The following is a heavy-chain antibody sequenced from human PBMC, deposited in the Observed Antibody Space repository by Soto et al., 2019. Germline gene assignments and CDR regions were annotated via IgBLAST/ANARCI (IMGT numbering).Heavy chain of an antibody. CDR3: AKDVHYDIVTGIEYFHH. V-gene: IGHV3-23*01. CDR2: ISGSARST. CDR1: GFTFSSYA. D-gene: IGHD3-9*01. J-gene: IGHJ1*01. Sequence: EVQLLESGGGLVQPGGSLRLSCAASGFTFSSYAMSWVRRAPGKGLEWVSAISGSARSTKYADSVKGRFTISRDNSKNTLFLQMRRLRAEDTAVYYCAKDVHYDIVTGIEYFHHWAQGTLVTVSS.